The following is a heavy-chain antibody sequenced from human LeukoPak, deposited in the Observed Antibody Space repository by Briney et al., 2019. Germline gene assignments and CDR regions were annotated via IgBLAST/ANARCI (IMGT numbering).Heavy chain of an antibody. CDR3: AKDPRYGANA. CDR1: GFTFSRSW. D-gene: IGHD4-23*01. J-gene: IGHJ5*02. CDR2: INSDGSTT. Sequence: GGSLRLSCAASGFTFSRSWMHWVRHTPGNGLVWVSRINSDGSTTNYADSVKGRFTISRDNAENTLYLQMNSLIVEDTAVYSCAKDPRYGANAWGQGTLVIVSS. V-gene: IGHV3-74*01.